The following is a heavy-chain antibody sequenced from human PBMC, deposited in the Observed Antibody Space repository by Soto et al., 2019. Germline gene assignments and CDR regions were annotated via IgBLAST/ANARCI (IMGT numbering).Heavy chain of an antibody. J-gene: IGHJ4*02. D-gene: IGHD6-19*01. Sequence: PGGSLRLSCAASGFTFSSYTMSWVRQAPGKGLEWVSVISGGATTIYYADSVKGRFTISRDNSKNTLYLQMNSLRAEDTAVYYCAADSPSSGWYRGGFEYWGQGTLVTVSS. CDR1: GFTFSSYT. CDR3: AADSPSSGWYRGGFEY. CDR2: ISGGATTI. V-gene: IGHV3-23*01.